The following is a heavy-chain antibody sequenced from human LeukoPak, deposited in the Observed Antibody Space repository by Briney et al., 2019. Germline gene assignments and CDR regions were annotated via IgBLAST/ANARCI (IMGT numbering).Heavy chain of an antibody. CDR2: ISSSSSYI. J-gene: IGHJ3*02. V-gene: IGHV3-21*01. CDR1: GFTFSSYS. Sequence: PGGSLRLSCAASGFTFSSYSMNWVRQAPGKGLEWVSSISSSSSYIYYADSVKGRFTISRDNAKNSLYLQMNSLRAEDTAVYYCARARGTTVTTLWGLDAFDIWGQGTMVTVSS. D-gene: IGHD4-17*01. CDR3: ARARGTTVTTLWGLDAFDI.